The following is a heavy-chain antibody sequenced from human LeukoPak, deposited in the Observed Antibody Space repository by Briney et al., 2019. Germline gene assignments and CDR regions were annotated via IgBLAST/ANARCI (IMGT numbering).Heavy chain of an antibody. CDR2: INPNSDVT. Sequence: ASVTLSCQASGYTFIDYFIHWVRQAPGQGLEWMGSINPNSDVTNYAQHFQGRVTMTRHTFIRTACMELSRLPSDETAVYYFARGRSFAELGVYWGQGNL. D-gene: IGHD3-10*01. V-gene: IGHV1-2*02. CDR1: GYTFIDYF. J-gene: IGHJ4*02. CDR3: ARGRSFAELGVY.